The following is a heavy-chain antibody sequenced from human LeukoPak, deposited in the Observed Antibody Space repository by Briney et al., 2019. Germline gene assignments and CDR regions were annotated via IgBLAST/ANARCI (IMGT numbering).Heavy chain of an antibody. CDR1: GYTFTSYA. J-gene: IGHJ4*02. V-gene: IGHV1-3*01. CDR3: ARGLRLLWFGELFDY. D-gene: IGHD3-10*01. Sequence: GASVKVSCKASGYTFTSYAMHWVRQAPGQRLESMGWINAGNGNTKYSQKFQGRVTITRDTSASTAYMELSSLRSEDTAVYYCARGLRLLWFGELFDYWGQGTLVTVSS. CDR2: INAGNGNT.